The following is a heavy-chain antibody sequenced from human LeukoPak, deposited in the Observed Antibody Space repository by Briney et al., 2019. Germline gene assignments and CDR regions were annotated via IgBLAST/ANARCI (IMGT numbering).Heavy chain of an antibody. CDR1: GFTVSCNY. D-gene: IGHD3-22*01. Sequence: PGGSLRLSCAASGFTVSCNYMSWVRQAPGKGLEWVSVIYSGGSTYYADSVKGRFTISRDNSKNTLYLQMNSLRAEDTAVYYCARAGLLLGQYCFDYWGQGTLVTVSS. V-gene: IGHV3-53*01. J-gene: IGHJ4*02. CDR2: IYSGGST. CDR3: ARAGLLLGQYCFDY.